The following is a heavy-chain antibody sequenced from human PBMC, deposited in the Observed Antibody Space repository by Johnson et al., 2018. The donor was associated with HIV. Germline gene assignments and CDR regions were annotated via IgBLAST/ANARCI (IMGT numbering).Heavy chain of an antibody. V-gene: IGHV3-30*02. CDR3: AKGGYGSGNYYVYILDAFDI. CDR1: GFTFSTYG. Sequence: QVQLVESGGGVVQPGGSPRLSCAASGFTFSTYGMHWVRQAPGKGLEWVAFIRYDGSNKYYADSVKGRFTISRDNSKNTLYLQMNSLTAEDTAVYYCAKGGYGSGNYYVYILDAFDIWGQGTMVTVSS. J-gene: IGHJ3*02. CDR2: IRYDGSNK. D-gene: IGHD3-10*01.